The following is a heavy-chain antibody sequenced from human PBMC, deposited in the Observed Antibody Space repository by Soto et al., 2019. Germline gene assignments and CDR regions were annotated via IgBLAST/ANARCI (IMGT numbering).Heavy chain of an antibody. J-gene: IGHJ4*02. Sequence: PSETPSLTCAVYGGSFSGYYWSWIRQPPGKGLEWIGEINHSGSTNYNPSLKSRVTISVDTSKNQFSLKLSSVTAADTAVYYCHGHPRNMITFGGVIVLTYFDYWGQGTLVTVSS. V-gene: IGHV4-34*01. CDR2: INHSGST. D-gene: IGHD3-16*02. CDR1: GGSFSGYY. CDR3: HGHPRNMITFGGVIVLTYFDY.